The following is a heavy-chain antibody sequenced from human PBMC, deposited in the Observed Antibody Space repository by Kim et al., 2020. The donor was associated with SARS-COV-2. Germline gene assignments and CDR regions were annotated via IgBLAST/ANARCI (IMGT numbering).Heavy chain of an antibody. Sequence: GRFTISRDNAKNTLYLQMNSLRADDTAVYYCARGGYYYDSSGYYYAGPDYWGQGTLVTVSS. J-gene: IGHJ4*02. V-gene: IGHV3-74*01. D-gene: IGHD3-22*01. CDR3: ARGGYYYDSSGYYYAGPDY.